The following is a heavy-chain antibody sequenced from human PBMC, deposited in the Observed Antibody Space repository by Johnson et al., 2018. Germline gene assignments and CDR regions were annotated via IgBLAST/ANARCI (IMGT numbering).Heavy chain of an antibody. J-gene: IGHJ3*02. CDR3: ARPGEYNSAAFDI. Sequence: QLVECGGGLIQPGGSLRLSCAASGFTVSSNYMSWVRQAPGKGLEWVSVIYSGGSTYYADSVKGRFTISRENANNSLYLQMNRLRDEDTAVDYCARPGEYNSAAFDIWGQGTMVTVSS. V-gene: IGHV3-53*01. CDR1: GFTVSSNY. D-gene: IGHD6-19*01. CDR2: IYSGGST.